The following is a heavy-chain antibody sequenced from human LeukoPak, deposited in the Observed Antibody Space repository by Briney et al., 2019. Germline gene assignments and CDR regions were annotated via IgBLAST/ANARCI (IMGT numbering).Heavy chain of an antibody. CDR1: GGSISSYY. J-gene: IGHJ6*03. D-gene: IGHD2-2*01. CDR2: IYYSGST. Sequence: SETLSLTCTVSGGSISSYYWSWIRQPPGKGLEWIGYIYYSGSTNYNPSLKSRVTISVDTSKNQFSLKLSSVTAADTAVYYCARARVVPAASEFYYYMDVWGKGTTVTVSS. V-gene: IGHV4-59*01. CDR3: ARARVVPAASEFYYYMDV.